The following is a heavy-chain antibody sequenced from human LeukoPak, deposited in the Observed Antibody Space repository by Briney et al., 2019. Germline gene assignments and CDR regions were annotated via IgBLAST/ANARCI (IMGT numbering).Heavy chain of an antibody. V-gene: IGHV3-15*01. CDR1: GFTVTNAW. J-gene: IGHJ4*02. CDR2: TKSKSDGGTT. CDR3: TTQGFVGGSRTFFDY. D-gene: IGHD3-16*01. Sequence: GGTLRLSCVASGFTVTNAWMSWVRQAPGKGPERACRTKSKSDGGTTDYDAPVKGRFIISREDSKNTLYLQMNSLRSEDTAVYYCTTQGFVGGSRTFFDYWGQGTLVTVSS.